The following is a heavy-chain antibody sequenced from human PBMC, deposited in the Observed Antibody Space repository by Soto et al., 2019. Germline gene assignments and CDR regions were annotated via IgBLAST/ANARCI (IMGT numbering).Heavy chain of an antibody. CDR1: GDSVSSNSAA. CDR2: TYYRSKWYN. V-gene: IGHV6-1*01. D-gene: IGHD6-19*01. CDR3: ARDRWVGSEVAGIWGDWFDP. Sequence: SQTLSLTCAISGDSVSSNSAAWNWIRQSPSRGLEWLGRTYYRSKWYNDYAVSVKSRITINPDTSKNQFSLQLNSVTPEDTAVYYCARDRWVGSEVAGIWGDWFDPWGQGTLVTVSS. J-gene: IGHJ5*02.